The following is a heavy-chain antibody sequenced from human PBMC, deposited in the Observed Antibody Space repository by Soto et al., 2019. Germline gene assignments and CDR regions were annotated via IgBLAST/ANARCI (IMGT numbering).Heavy chain of an antibody. V-gene: IGHV3-64*01. J-gene: IGHJ4*02. CDR2: ISSNGGST. Sequence: GGSLRLSCAASGFTFSSYAMHWVRQAPGKGLEYVSAISSNGGSTYYANSVKGRFTISRDNSKNTLYLQMGSLRAEDMAVYYCARRDGYTFDYWGQGTLVTV. CDR3: ARRDGYTFDY. CDR1: GFTFSSYA. D-gene: IGHD5-12*01.